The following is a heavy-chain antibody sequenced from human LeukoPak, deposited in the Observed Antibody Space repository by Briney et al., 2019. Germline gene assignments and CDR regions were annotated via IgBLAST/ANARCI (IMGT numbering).Heavy chain of an antibody. CDR1: GYTFTSYY. CDR3: AREDEAYCGGDCSPSY. J-gene: IGHJ4*02. CDR2: INPSGGST. D-gene: IGHD2-21*02. Sequence: VASVKVSCKASGYTFTSYYMHWVRQAPGQGLEWMGIINPSGGSTSYAQKFQGRATMTRDTSTSTVYMELSSLRSEDTAVYYCAREDEAYCGGDCSPSYWGQGTLVTVSS. V-gene: IGHV1-46*01.